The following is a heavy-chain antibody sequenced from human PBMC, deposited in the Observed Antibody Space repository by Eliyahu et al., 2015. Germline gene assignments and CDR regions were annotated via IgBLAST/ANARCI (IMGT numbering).Heavy chain of an antibody. CDR1: GFXFXSXV. V-gene: IGHV3-30*01. CDR2: ISFDGTNI. D-gene: IGHD5-12*01. CDR3: ARAGGYSHVPRGFDY. Sequence: QVQLVESGGGVVQPGRSLRLSCAASGFXFXSXVMHWVRQAPGKGLEWMAVISFDGTNIYYAESVRGRFTISRDNSKNTLDLQMKSLRVEDTAVYYCARAGGYSHVPRGFDYWGPGTLVTVSS. J-gene: IGHJ4*02.